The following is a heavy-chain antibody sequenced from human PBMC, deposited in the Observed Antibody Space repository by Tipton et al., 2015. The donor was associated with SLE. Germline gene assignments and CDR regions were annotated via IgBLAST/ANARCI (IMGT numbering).Heavy chain of an antibody. CDR2: IYDGGST. CDR3: ARYCSGGSCYHWFDP. J-gene: IGHJ5*02. Sequence: TLSLTCSVSGGSISSSPYYWGWIRQHPGRGLEWIGYIYDGGSTYYSASLKSRATISVDTSKNQLSLRLSSVTAADTAVYFCARYCSGGSCYHWFDPWGQGTLVTVSS. CDR1: GGSISSSPYY. D-gene: IGHD2-15*01. V-gene: IGHV4-31*03.